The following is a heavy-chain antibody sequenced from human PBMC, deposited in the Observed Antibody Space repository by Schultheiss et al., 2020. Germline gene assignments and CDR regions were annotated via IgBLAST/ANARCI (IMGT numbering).Heavy chain of an antibody. CDR1: GFTFSNAW. J-gene: IGHJ4*02. CDR2: IKRKAVGGTT. CDR3: TTGSVDDFWRRSSDY. Sequence: GGSLRLSCAASGFTFSNAWMSWVRQATGKGLEWVGRIKRKAVGGTTDYAAPVKGRFTISRDDSKDTLYLQMNSLKTEDTALYYCTTGSVDDFWRRSSDYWGQGNLVTVSS. V-gene: IGHV3-15*01. D-gene: IGHD3-3*01.